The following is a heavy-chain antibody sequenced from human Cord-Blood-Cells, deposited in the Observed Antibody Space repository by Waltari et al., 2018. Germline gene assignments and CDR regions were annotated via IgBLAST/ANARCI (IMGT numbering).Heavy chain of an antibody. J-gene: IGHJ2*01. CDR3: ARGGLAARDWYFDL. D-gene: IGHD6-6*01. CDR2: TYYRSKCYN. CDR1: GASVSSNSAA. Sequence: QVQLQQSGPGLVKPSQTLSLTCAISGASVSSNSAAWNWIRQSPSRGLEWLGMTYYRSKCYNDYAVSVKSRITINPDTSKNQFSLQLNSVTPEDTAVYYCARGGLAARDWYFDLWGRGTLVTVSS. V-gene: IGHV6-1*01.